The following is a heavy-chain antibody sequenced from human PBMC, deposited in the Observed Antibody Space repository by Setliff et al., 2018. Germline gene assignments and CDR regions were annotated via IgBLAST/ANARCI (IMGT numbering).Heavy chain of an antibody. CDR2: LIPILGKT. Sequence: SVKVSCKASGGSFDSDVITWVRQAPGQGLEWMGRLIPILGKTNYAESFQGRVLITADRSTNTVQMQVSSLRSEDTAVYYCARELRSPFWHIDYGGQGTLVTVSS. D-gene: IGHD3-16*01. V-gene: IGHV1-69*13. CDR1: GGSFDSDV. CDR3: ARELRSPFWHIDY. J-gene: IGHJ4*02.